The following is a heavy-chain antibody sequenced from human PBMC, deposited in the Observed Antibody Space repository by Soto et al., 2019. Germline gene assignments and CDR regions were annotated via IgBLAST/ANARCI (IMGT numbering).Heavy chain of an antibody. V-gene: IGHV4-59*01. CDR2: IYYSGST. D-gene: IGHD3-3*01. J-gene: IGHJ6*02. CDR1: GGSISSYY. Sequence: SETLSLTCAVSGGSISSYYWSWIRQPPGKGLEWIGYIYYSGSTNYNPSLKSRVTISVDTSKNQFSLKLSSVTAADTAVYYCARDRDFWSGSYYYYGMDVWGQGTTVTVSS. CDR3: ARDRDFWSGSYYYYGMDV.